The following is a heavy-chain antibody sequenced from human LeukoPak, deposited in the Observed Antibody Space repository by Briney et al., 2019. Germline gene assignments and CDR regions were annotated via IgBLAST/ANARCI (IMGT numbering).Heavy chain of an antibody. V-gene: IGHV1-2*02. CDR1: GDTFTGYY. J-gene: IGHJ4*02. Sequence: ASVKVSCKASGDTFTGYYMHWVRQAPGQGLEWVGWINPNSGGKNYAHNFQRSVTMTRDTYISTVYMELSRLTSDATAVYYSTRGYRRYFGWLLFGYWGQGTLVTVSS. CDR2: INPNSGGK. D-gene: IGHD3-9*01. CDR3: TRGYRRYFGWLLFGY.